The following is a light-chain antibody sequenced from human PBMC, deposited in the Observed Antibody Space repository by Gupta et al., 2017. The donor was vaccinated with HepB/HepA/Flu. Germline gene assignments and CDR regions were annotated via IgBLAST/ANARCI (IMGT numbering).Light chain of an antibody. V-gene: IGKV4-1*01. CDR1: QSVLYSSNNKNY. CDR3: QQYYSTPPS. Sequence: DIVMTQSPDSLAVSLGERATINCKSSQSVLYSSNNKNYLAWYQQKPGQPPKLLIYWASTRESGVPDRFSGSGSETDFTLTINSLQAEDVAVYYCQQYYSTPPSFGQGTKLEIK. CDR2: WAS. J-gene: IGKJ2*03.